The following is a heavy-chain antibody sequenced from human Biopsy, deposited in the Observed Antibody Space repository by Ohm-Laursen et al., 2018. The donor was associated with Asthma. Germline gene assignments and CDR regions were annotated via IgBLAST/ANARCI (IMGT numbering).Heavy chain of an antibody. Sequence: SLRLSCAASGFTVSSNGMSWVRQPPGKGLEWVSVIYSGGTSDTADSVRGRFTISRDFYKNTLYLQMDSLRAADTAVYYCARAQDYYDSRGYYRSFDYWGQGTLVTVSS. CDR3: ARAQDYYDSRGYYRSFDY. CDR2: IYSGGTS. J-gene: IGHJ4*02. D-gene: IGHD3-22*01. V-gene: IGHV3-53*01. CDR1: GFTVSSNG.